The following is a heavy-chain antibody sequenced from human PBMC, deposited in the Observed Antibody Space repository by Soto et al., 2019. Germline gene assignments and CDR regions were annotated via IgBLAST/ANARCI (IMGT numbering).Heavy chain of an antibody. V-gene: IGHV3-23*01. CDR3: AQGSPRGHYYFDY. CDR2: ISGSGGST. Sequence: EVQLLESGGGLVQPGGSLRLSCAASGFTFSSYAMSWVRQAPGKGLEWVSAISGSGGSTYYADSVKGRFTISRDNSKNTLYLQMNSLRAEDTAVYYCAQGSPRGHYYFDYWGQLTLVTVSS. CDR1: GFTFSSYA. D-gene: IGHD3-10*01. J-gene: IGHJ4*02.